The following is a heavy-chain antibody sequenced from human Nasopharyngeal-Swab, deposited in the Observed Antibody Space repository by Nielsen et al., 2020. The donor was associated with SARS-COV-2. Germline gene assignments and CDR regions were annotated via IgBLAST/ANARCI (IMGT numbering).Heavy chain of an antibody. CDR2: ISGSSSYI. V-gene: IGHV3-21*01. J-gene: IGHJ4*02. CDR3: ARGVDWLRLPSDY. CDR1: GFTFSSYS. D-gene: IGHD5-12*01. Sequence: GESLKISCAASGFTFSSYSMNWVRQAPGKGLEWVSSISGSSSYIYYADSVKGRFTISRDNAKNSLYLQMNSLRAEDTAVYYCARGVDWLRLPSDYWGQGTLVTVSS.